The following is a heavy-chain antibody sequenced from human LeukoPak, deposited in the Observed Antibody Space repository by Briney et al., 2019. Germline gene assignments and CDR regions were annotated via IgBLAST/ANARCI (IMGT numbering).Heavy chain of an antibody. CDR3: AKDTTIAVAGTFDY. D-gene: IGHD6-19*01. CDR2: ISGSGGST. CDR1: GFTFSSYA. J-gene: IGHJ4*02. Sequence: GGSLRLSCAASGFTFSSYAMSWVRQAPGKGLEWVSAISGSGGSTYYADSVKGRFTISRDSSKNTLYLQMNSLRAEDTAVYYCAKDTTIAVAGTFDYWGQGTLVTVSS. V-gene: IGHV3-23*01.